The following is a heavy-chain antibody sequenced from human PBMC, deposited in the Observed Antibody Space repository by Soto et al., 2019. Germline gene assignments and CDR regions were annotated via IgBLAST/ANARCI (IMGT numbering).Heavy chain of an antibody. D-gene: IGHD6-13*01. CDR1: GYTFTSYG. J-gene: IGHJ6*02. CDR2: ISAYNGNT. Sequence: EASVKVSCKASGYTFTSYGISWVRQAPGQGLEWMGWISAYNGNTNYAQKLQGRVTMTTDTSTSTAYMELRSLRSDDTAVYYCARVDSIAAAGGAYYYYYGMDVWGQGTTVTVSS. CDR3: ARVDSIAAAGGAYYYYYGMDV. V-gene: IGHV1-18*01.